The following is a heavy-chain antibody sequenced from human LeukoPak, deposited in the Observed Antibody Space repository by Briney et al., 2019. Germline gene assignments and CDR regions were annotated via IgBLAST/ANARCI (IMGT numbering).Heavy chain of an antibody. Sequence: PGGSLRLSCAVSGFAISSYTMNWVRQAPGKGLEWVSSISSSGSKIYYADSVKGRFTVSRDNAKNSLYLQMNSLRAEDTAVYYCARALEADYWGQGTLVTVSS. CDR1: GFAISSYT. CDR2: ISSSGSKI. V-gene: IGHV3-21*01. CDR3: ARALEADY. J-gene: IGHJ4*02.